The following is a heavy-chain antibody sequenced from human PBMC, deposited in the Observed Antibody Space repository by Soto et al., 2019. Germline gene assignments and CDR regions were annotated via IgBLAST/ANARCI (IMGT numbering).Heavy chain of an antibody. D-gene: IGHD5-12*01. J-gene: IGHJ6*02. Sequence: GASVKVSCKASGYTFASYYMHWVRQAPGQGLEWMGIINPSGGSTSYAQKFQGRVTMTRDTSTSTVYMELSSLRSEDTAVYYCARAGYDYSGPDYYYGMDVWGQGTTVTVSS. CDR3: ARAGYDYSGPDYYYGMDV. CDR1: GYTFASYY. CDR2: INPSGGST. V-gene: IGHV1-46*01.